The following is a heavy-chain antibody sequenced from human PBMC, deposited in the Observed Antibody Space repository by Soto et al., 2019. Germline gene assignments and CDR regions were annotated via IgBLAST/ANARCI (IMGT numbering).Heavy chain of an antibody. J-gene: IGHJ4*02. D-gene: IGHD2-8*01. CDR1: GYTFTSYN. CDR2: MNPNSGNT. CDR3: VRYGVAATY. V-gene: IGHV1-8*01. Sequence: QVQLVQSGAEVKKPGASVKVSCKASGYTFTSYNINWVRQATGQGLEWMGWMNPNSGNTGYAQTFQDRITLTRDTSITTAYMELSSLRSDDTAAYFCVRYGVAATYWGQGTLVTVSS.